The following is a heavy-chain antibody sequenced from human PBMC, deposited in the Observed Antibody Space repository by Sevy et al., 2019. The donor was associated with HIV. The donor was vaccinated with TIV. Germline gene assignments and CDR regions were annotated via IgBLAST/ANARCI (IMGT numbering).Heavy chain of an antibody. CDR1: GASISSSGYY. CDR3: AGPILTYNNGWSYYDY. Sequence: SETLSLPCTVSGASISSSGYYWGWIRQPPGKGLEWIASINYSGIRFYNPSLKSRITISADTSKNQFSLDLNSVTAADTAIYHYAGPILTYNNGWSYYDYWGQGTVVTVSS. J-gene: IGHJ4*02. CDR2: INYSGIR. D-gene: IGHD6-19*01. V-gene: IGHV4-39*01.